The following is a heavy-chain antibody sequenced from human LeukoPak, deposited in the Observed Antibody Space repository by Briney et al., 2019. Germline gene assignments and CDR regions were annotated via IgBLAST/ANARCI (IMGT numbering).Heavy chain of an antibody. CDR1: GFTFSSHW. J-gene: IGHJ4*02. Sequence: GGSLRLSCAASGFTFSSHWMSWVRQAAGKGLEWVAKINPDGSEKYFVGSVKGRFTISRDNAKNSLYLQMNSLRAEDTAVYYCARDEDIAAAGTDFDYWGQGTLVTVSS. CDR2: INPDGSEK. D-gene: IGHD6-13*01. V-gene: IGHV3-7*04. CDR3: ARDEDIAAAGTDFDY.